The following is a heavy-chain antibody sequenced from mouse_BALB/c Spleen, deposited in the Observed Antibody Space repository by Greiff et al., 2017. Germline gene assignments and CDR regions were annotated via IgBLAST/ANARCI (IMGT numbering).Heavy chain of an antibody. CDR3: ARSILAMDY. Sequence: VQLKESGAELVKPGASVKLSCTASGFNIKDTYMHWVKQRPEQGLEWIGRIDPANGNTKYDPKFQGKSTITADTSSNTAYLQLSSLTSEDTAVYYCARSILAMDYWGQGTSGTVSS. J-gene: IGHJ4*01. D-gene: IGHD2-12*01. CDR2: IDPANGNT. CDR1: GFNIKDTY. V-gene: IGHV14-3*02.